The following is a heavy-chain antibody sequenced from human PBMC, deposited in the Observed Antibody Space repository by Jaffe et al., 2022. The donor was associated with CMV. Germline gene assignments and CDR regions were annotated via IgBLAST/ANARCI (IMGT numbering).Heavy chain of an antibody. J-gene: IGHJ3*02. D-gene: IGHD2-15*01. CDR3: ARHTKGAVVVVAARSYAFDI. V-gene: IGHV4-39*01. CDR1: GGSISSSSYY. Sequence: QLQLQESGPGLVKPSETLSLTCTVSGGSISSSSYYWGWIRQPPGKGLEWIGSIYYSGSTYYNPSLKSRVTISVDTSKNQFSLKLSSVTAADTAVYYCARHTKGAVVVVAARSYAFDIWGQGTMVTVSS. CDR2: IYYSGST.